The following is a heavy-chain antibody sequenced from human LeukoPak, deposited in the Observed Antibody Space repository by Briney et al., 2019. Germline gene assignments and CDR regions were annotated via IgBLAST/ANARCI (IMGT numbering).Heavy chain of an antibody. CDR2: INPNGGNT. V-gene: IGHV1-46*01. Sequence: ASVKVSCKASGYTFTNYYIHWVRQAPGRGLEWVGLINPNGGNTGYAQRFQGRVTVTTDTSTSTVFMELNSLQSEDTAVYYCARSGYTYGGGSDYWGQGTLVTVSS. J-gene: IGHJ4*02. CDR3: ARSGYTYGGGSDY. D-gene: IGHD1-26*01. CDR1: GYTFTNYY.